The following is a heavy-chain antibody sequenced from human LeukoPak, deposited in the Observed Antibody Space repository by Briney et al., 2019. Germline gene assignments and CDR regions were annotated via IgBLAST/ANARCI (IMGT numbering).Heavy chain of an antibody. D-gene: IGHD6-19*01. J-gene: IGHJ4*02. CDR1: GGSISSSSYY. Sequence: SETLSLTCTVSGGSISSSSYYWGWIRQPPGKGLEWIGSIYYSGSTYYNPSLKSRVTISVDTSKNQFSLKLSSVTAADTAVYYCARLTPVAGTKNPIYYFDYWGQGTLVTASS. CDR3: ARLTPVAGTKNPIYYFDY. CDR2: IYYSGST. V-gene: IGHV4-39*01.